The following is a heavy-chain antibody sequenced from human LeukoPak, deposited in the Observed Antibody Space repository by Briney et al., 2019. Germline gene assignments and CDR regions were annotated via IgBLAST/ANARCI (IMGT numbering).Heavy chain of an antibody. D-gene: IGHD6-13*01. J-gene: IGHJ4*02. V-gene: IGHV1-2*02. CDR2: INPNSGGT. Sequence: ASVKVSCKASGYTFTGYYMHWVRQAPGQGLEWMGWINPNSGGTNYAQKFQGRVTMTRDTSISTAYMELSRLRSDGTAVYYCARGRSGSSWIDYWGQGTLVTVSS. CDR1: GYTFTGYY. CDR3: ARGRSGSSWIDY.